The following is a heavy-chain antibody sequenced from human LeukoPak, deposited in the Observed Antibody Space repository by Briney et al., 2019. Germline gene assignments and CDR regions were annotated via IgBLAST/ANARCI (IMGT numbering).Heavy chain of an antibody. CDR1: GGTFSSYA. J-gene: IGHJ3*02. CDR3: ASGYSGYNDAFDI. CDR2: IIPIFGTA. Sequence: SVNVSCKASGGTFSSYAISWVRQAPGQGLEWMGRIIPIFGTANYAQKFQGRVTITTDVSTSTTYMELSRLRSEDTAVYYCASGYSGYNDAFDIWGQGTMVTVSS. D-gene: IGHD5-12*01. V-gene: IGHV1-69*05.